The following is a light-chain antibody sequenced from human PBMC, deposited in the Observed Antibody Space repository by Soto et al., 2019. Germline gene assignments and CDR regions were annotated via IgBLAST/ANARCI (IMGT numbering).Light chain of an antibody. CDR1: QSVSSN. V-gene: IGKV3-15*01. J-gene: IGKJ5*01. CDR2: GAS. Sequence: EIMMTESPATLSVSPGERATLSCRASQSVSSNLAWYQQKPGQAPRLLIYGASTRATGIPARFSGSGSGTEFTLTISSLQSEDFAVFYCQQYGSSITFGQGTRLEI. CDR3: QQYGSSIT.